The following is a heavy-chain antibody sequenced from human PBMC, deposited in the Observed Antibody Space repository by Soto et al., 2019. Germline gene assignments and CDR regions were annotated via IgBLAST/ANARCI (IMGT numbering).Heavy chain of an antibody. V-gene: IGHV3-48*03. CDR1: GFTFSSYE. Sequence: GGSLRLSCAASGFTFSSYEMNWVRQAPGKGLEWVSYISSSGSTIYYADSVKGRFTISRDNAKNSLYLQMNSPRAEDTAVYYCARGGTENAFDIWGQGTMVTVSS. CDR3: ARGGTENAFDI. J-gene: IGHJ3*02. D-gene: IGHD1-1*01. CDR2: ISSSGSTI.